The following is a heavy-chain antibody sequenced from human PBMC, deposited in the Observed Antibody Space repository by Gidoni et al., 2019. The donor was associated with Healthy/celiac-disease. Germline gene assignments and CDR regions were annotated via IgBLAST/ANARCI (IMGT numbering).Heavy chain of an antibody. J-gene: IGHJ4*02. CDR1: GGPIRSSSYY. CDR3: ASHEYGDFDTYDY. Sequence: QLQLQESGPGLVKPSETLPLTCTVSGGPIRSSSYYWGWIRQPPGTGLEWIGSIYYCGSTYYNPSLKSRVSISVDTSKNQFSLKLSSVTAADTAVYYCASHEYGDFDTYDYWGQGTLVTVSS. V-gene: IGHV4-39*01. CDR2: IYYCGST. D-gene: IGHD4-17*01.